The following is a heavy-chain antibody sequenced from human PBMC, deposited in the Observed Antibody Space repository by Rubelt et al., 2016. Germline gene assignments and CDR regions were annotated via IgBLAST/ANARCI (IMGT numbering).Heavy chain of an antibody. CDR2: NNPGSDNR. V-gene: IGHV1-46*01. CDR1: GYTLTRYS. Sequence: QVQLVQSGAEVKKSGASVKVSCKASGYTLTRYSIHWVRQTPGQGLAWMAMNNPGSDNRVYGEKVQGRVTLTRDTSTSRVYMELSSLRSDDTAVYYCARDYCSGGSCYSVFDYWGQGTLVTVSS. J-gene: IGHJ4*02. CDR3: ARDYCSGGSCYSVFDY. D-gene: IGHD2-15*01.